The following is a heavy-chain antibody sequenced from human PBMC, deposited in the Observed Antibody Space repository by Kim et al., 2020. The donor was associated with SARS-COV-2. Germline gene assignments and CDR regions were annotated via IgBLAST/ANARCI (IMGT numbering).Heavy chain of an antibody. V-gene: IGHV6-1*01. J-gene: IGHJ3*02. CDR1: GDSVSSNSAA. CDR2: TYYRSKWYN. D-gene: IGHD1-26*01. CDR3: ARTRGYHSGSYFVPRNDAFDI. Sequence: SQTLSLTCAISGDSVSSNSAAWNWIRQSPSRGLEWLGRTYYRSKWYNDYAVSVKSRITINPDTSKNQFSLQLNSVTPEDTAVYYCARTRGYHSGSYFVPRNDAFDIWGQGTMVTVSS.